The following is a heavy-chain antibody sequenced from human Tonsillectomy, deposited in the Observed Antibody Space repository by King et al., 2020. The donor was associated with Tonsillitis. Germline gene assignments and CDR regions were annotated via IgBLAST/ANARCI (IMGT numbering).Heavy chain of an antibody. CDR2: ISSSGSTI. CDR3: ARDGYDYIWGSYRYFPSLDY. J-gene: IGHJ4*02. D-gene: IGHD3-16*02. V-gene: IGHV3-11*01. Sequence: QLVQSGGGLVKPGGSLRLSCAASGFTFSDYYMSWIRQVPGQGLEWVSYISSSGSTIDYSDSVRGRFTISRDNAKNSLYLQMNSLRAEDTAVYYCARDGYDYIWGSYRYFPSLDYWGQGTLVTVSS. CDR1: GFTFSDYY.